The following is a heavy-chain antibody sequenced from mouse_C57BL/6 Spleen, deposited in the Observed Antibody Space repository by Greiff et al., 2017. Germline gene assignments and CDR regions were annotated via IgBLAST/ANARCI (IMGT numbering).Heavy chain of an antibody. CDR3: ARASYYGSSYDYYAMDY. V-gene: IGHV5-4*03. J-gene: IGHJ4*01. CDR1: GFTFSSYA. D-gene: IGHD1-1*01. Sequence: EVKLMESGGGLVKPGGSLKLSCAASGFTFSSYAMSWVRQTPEKRLEWVATISDGGSYTYYPDNVKGRFTISRDNAKNNLYLQMSHLKSEDTAMYYGARASYYGSSYDYYAMDYWGQGTSVTVSS. CDR2: ISDGGSYT.